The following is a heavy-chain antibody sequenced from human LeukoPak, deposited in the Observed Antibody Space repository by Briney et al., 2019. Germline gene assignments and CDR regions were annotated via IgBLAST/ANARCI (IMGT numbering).Heavy chain of an antibody. Sequence: PGGSLRLSCAASGFTFSNYWMTWLRQAPGKGLEWVANIKEDGSEKYYVDSVRGRFTISGDNAKNSLYLQMNSLRAEDTAVYFCARGGTWSFDYWGQGTLVTVSS. CDR3: ARGGTWSFDY. V-gene: IGHV3-7*01. D-gene: IGHD1-1*01. CDR1: GFTFSNYW. CDR2: IKEDGSEK. J-gene: IGHJ4*02.